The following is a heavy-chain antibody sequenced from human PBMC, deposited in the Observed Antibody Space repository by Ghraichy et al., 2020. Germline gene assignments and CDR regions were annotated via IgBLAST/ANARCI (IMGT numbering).Heavy chain of an antibody. Sequence: GGSLRLSCAASGFSFGASGMHWVRQASGKGLEWVGRISSKPNNYATAYAASVKGRFTISRDDSETTTYLQMNSLKTEDTAVYYCTSALNWGSWGHFDLWCQGTLTTVSS. CDR1: GFSFGASG. D-gene: IGHD7-27*01. CDR3: TSALNWGSWGHFDL. V-gene: IGHV3-73*01. CDR2: ISSKPNNYAT. J-gene: IGHJ4*02.